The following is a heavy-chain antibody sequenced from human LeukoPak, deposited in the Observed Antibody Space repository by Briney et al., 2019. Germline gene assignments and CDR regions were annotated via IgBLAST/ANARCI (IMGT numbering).Heavy chain of an antibody. CDR2: IRSKANSYAT. V-gene: IGHV3-73*01. J-gene: IGHJ6*03. CDR3: TRWSVDAKHYYYMDV. D-gene: IGHD5-12*01. CDR1: GFTFSGSA. Sequence: GGSLRLSCAASGFTFSGSAMHWVRQASGKGLEWVGRIRSKANSYATAFAASVKGRFTISRDDSKNTAYLQTNSLKTEDTAVYYCTRWSVDAKHYYYMDVWGKGTTVTVSS.